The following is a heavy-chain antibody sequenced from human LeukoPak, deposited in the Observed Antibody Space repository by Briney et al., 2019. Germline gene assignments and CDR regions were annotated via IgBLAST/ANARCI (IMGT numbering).Heavy chain of an antibody. J-gene: IGHJ6*02. V-gene: IGHV3-23*01. CDR3: AKDIRRYSGKYHPLMDV. CDR2: ISGSGDGT. D-gene: IGHD1-26*01. Sequence: QAGGSLGLSCAASGFTFSTYAMSWVRQAPGKGLEWVSAISGSGDGTYYAYSVKGRFTISRDNSKNSLYLQMNSLRTEDTALYYCAKDIRRYSGKYHPLMDVWGQGTTVTVSS. CDR1: GFTFSTYA.